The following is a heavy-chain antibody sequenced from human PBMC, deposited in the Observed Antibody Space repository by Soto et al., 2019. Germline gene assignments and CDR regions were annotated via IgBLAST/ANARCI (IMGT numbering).Heavy chain of an antibody. CDR3: ARRPTVSGSSFFDY. D-gene: IGHD3-10*01. Sequence: QVQLQESVPGLVKPSQTLSLTCTVSAGSITSDEYYWNWIRYRPGKGLEWIGFIHHTGSTFYNPSLESRASISIDTSESQFSLNLASVTVADTDVYYCARRPTVSGSSFFDYWGPGTLVTVSS. CDR2: IHHTGST. CDR1: AGSITSDEYY. J-gene: IGHJ4*02. V-gene: IGHV4-31*03.